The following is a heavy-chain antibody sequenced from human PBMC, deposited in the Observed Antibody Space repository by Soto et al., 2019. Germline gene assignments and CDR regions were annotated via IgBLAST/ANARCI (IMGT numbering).Heavy chain of an antibody. CDR3: ARAAAASPEDWD. J-gene: IGHJ4*02. CDR2: ISSSGSST. Sequence: SLRLSCAASGFTFGDYYMSWIRHAPGKGLEWVSYISSSGSSTYYVDSVRGRFTISRDNAKNSLYLQMDSLGAEDTAVYDCARAAAASPEDWDWGQGTRVTVAS. V-gene: IGHV3-11*01. D-gene: IGHD6-25*01. CDR1: GFTFGDYY.